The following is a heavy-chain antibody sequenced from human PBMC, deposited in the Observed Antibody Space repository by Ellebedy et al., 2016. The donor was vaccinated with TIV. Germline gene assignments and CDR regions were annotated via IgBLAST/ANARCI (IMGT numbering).Heavy chain of an antibody. CDR1: GGTFSSYA. D-gene: IGHD3-22*01. CDR2: IIPIFGTA. V-gene: IGHV1-69*13. J-gene: IGHJ1*01. Sequence: SVKVSXXASGGTFSSYAISWVRQAPGQGLEWMGGIIPIFGTANYAQKFQGRVTITADESTSTAYMELSSLRSEDTAVYYCARGPGVTMIVVGTSPYFQHWGQGTLVTVSS. CDR3: ARGPGVTMIVVGTSPYFQH.